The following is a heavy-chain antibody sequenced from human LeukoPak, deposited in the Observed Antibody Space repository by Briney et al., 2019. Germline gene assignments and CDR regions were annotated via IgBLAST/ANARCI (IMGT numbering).Heavy chain of an antibody. CDR1: GFTFSDYY. D-gene: IGHD7-27*01. CDR3: ARANWGPDY. J-gene: IGHJ4*02. CDR2: IDGSGRTI. Sequence: PGGSLRLSCAASGFTFSDYYMSWMRQAPGKRLEWVAHIDGSGRTIYYIDSVKGRFTFSRDNARNSLYQQMISLGAEDTAVYYCARANWGPDYWGQGTVVTVSS. V-gene: IGHV3-11*04.